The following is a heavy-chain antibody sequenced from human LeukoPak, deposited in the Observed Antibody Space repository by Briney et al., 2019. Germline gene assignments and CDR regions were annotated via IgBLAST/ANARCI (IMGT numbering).Heavy chain of an antibody. V-gene: IGHV3-21*01. Sequence: GGSLRLSCAASGFTFSSYGMNWVRQAPGKGLEWVSSITSSSSYIYYADSVKGRFTISRDNAKNSLYLQMNSLRAEDTAVYYCARDRRALDAFDIWGQGTMVTVSS. CDR2: ITSSSSYI. CDR3: ARDRRALDAFDI. J-gene: IGHJ3*02. D-gene: IGHD3-3*02. CDR1: GFTFSSYG.